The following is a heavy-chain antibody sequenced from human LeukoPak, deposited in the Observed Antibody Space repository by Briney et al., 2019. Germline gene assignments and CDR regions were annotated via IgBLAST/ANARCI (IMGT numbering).Heavy chain of an antibody. D-gene: IGHD6-6*01. CDR3: VXXXSSXWSGVSLGLDV. CDR1: GFTFRGYG. Sequence: GGSLRLSCAASGFTFRGYGMHWVRQAPGKGLEWVAFIRYDGSNKYYADSVKGRFTISRDNAKNTLYLQMNSLRDEDTAVYYCVXXXSSXWSGVSLGLDVWGQGITVTVSS. CDR2: IRYDGSNK. J-gene: IGHJ6*02. V-gene: IGHV3-30*02.